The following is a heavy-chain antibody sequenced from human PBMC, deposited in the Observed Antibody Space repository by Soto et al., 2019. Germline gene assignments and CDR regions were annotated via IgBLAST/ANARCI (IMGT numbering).Heavy chain of an antibody. CDR1: GGSISSGGYY. V-gene: IGHV4-31*03. D-gene: IGHD5-12*01. J-gene: IGHJ6*02. CDR3: ARDREMATISGYYGMDV. CDR2: ISYTGST. Sequence: QVQLQESGPGLVKPSQTLSLTCTVSGGSISSGGYYWIWIRQHPGTGLEWIGYISYTGSTYYNPSLMSRVTISVDTSKNQFSLKLSSVTAADTAVYYCARDREMATISGYYGMDVWGQGTTVTVSS.